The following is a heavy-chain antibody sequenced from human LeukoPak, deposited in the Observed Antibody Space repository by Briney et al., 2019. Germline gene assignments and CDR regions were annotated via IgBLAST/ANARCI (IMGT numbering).Heavy chain of an antibody. J-gene: IGHJ4*02. CDR3: ARSPGRGLQRLDY. V-gene: IGHV4-59*01. D-gene: IGHD5-24*01. Sequence: SETLSLTCTVSGGSISSYYWSWIRQPPGKGLEWIGYIYYSGSTNYNPSLKSRVTISVDTSKNQFSLKLSSVTAADTAVYYCARSPGRGLQRLDYWGQGTLVTVSS. CDR1: GGSISSYY. CDR2: IYYSGST.